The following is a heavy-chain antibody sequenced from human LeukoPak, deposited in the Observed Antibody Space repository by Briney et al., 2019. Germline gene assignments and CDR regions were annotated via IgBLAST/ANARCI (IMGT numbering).Heavy chain of an antibody. CDR2: IYYSGST. V-gene: IGHV4-39*01. Sequence: SETLSLTCTVSGGSISSSSYYWGWIRQPPGKGLEWIGSIYYSGSTYYNPSLKSRVTISVDTSKNQFSLKLSSVTAADTAVYYCARQVVQWELLRFDYWGQGTLVTVSS. CDR3: ARQVVQWELLRFDY. J-gene: IGHJ4*02. CDR1: GGSISSSSYY. D-gene: IGHD1-26*01.